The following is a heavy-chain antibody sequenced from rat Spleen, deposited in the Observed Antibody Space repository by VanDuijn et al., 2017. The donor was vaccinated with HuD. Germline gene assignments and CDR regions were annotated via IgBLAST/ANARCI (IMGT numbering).Heavy chain of an antibody. CDR2: ISYSGST. CDR3: ARLGTMGPYYDVMDA. D-gene: IGHD1-7*01. V-gene: IGHV3-1*01. J-gene: IGHJ4*01. CDR1: GYSITSSY. Sequence: EVQLQESGPGLVKPSQSLSLTCSVTGYSITSSYRWNWIRKFPGNKMEWIGHISYSGSTSYNPSLKSRISIIRDTSKNQFFRQLNSVTTEDTATDYCARLGTMGPYYDVMDAWGQGASVTVSS.